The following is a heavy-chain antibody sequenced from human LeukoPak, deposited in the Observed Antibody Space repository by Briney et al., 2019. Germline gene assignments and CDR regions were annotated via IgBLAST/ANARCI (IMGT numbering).Heavy chain of an antibody. CDR2: INSDGSST. Sequence: GGPLRLSCAASGFTFSSYWMHWVRQAPGKGLVWVSRINSDGSSTSYADSVKGRFTISRDNAKNTLYLQMNSLRAEDTAVYYCARDTAVAGTRYYYYYMDLWGKGTTVTVYS. V-gene: IGHV3-74*01. CDR3: ARDTAVAGTRYYYYYMDL. J-gene: IGHJ6*03. CDR1: GFTFSSYW. D-gene: IGHD6-19*01.